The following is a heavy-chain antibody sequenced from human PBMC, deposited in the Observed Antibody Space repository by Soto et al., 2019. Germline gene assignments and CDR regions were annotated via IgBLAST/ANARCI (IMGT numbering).Heavy chain of an antibody. D-gene: IGHD3-22*01. V-gene: IGHV3-33*01. Sequence: ESGGGVVQPGRSLRLSCAASGFTFSSYGMHWVRQAPGKGLEWVAVIWYDGSNKYYADSVKGRFTISRDNSKNTLYLQMNSLRAEDTAVYYCARSLLAYYYDSSGYYFPDYWGQGTLVTVSS. J-gene: IGHJ4*02. CDR2: IWYDGSNK. CDR3: ARSLLAYYYDSSGYYFPDY. CDR1: GFTFSSYG.